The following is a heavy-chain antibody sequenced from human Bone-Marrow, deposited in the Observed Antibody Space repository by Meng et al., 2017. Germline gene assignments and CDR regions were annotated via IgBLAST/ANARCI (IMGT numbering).Heavy chain of an antibody. D-gene: IGHD3-3*01. CDR3: ARAAYDIWSGYAP. V-gene: IGHV4-4*02. Sequence: QVQLQESGPGLVKPSGTLSLTCAVSGASISSSHWWGWVRQPPGKGLEWIGEIYHDGSTNYTPSFKSRVTISVDKSKNQFSLKLSSVTAADTAVYYCARAAYDIWSGYAPWGQGSLVTVSS. CDR1: GASISSSHW. CDR2: IYHDGST. J-gene: IGHJ5*02.